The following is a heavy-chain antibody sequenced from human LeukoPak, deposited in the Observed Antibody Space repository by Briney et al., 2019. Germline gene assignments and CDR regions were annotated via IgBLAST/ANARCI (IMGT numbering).Heavy chain of an antibody. V-gene: IGHV3-23*01. CDR3: AKDPQGPIFYIVVVPAATYFDY. J-gene: IGHJ4*02. Sequence: GGSLRLSCAASGFTFSSYAMSWVRQAPGKGLGWVSAISGSGGSTYYADSVKGRFTISRDNSKNTLYLQMNSLRAEDTAVYYCAKDPQGPIFYIVVVPAATYFDYWGQGTLVTVSS. D-gene: IGHD2-2*01. CDR2: ISGSGGST. CDR1: GFTFSSYA.